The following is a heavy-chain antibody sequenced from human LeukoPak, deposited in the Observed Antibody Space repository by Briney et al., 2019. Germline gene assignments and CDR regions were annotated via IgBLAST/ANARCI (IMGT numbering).Heavy chain of an antibody. J-gene: IGHJ4*02. CDR2: IGTAGDT. Sequence: GGSLRLSCAASGFTFSSYDMHWVRQATGKGLEWVSAIGTAGDTYYPGSVKGRFTISRENAKNSLYLQMNSLRAGDTAVYYCARAEQWLGSFDYWGQGTLDTVSS. CDR1: GFTFSSYD. D-gene: IGHD6-19*01. CDR3: ARAEQWLGSFDY. V-gene: IGHV3-13*01.